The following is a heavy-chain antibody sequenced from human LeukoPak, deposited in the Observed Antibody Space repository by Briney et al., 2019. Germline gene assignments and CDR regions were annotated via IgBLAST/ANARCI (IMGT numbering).Heavy chain of an antibody. J-gene: IGHJ5*02. V-gene: IGHV4-34*01. CDR2: INHSGST. CDR1: GGSFSGYY. CDR3: ARAAVLLPQQYNWFDP. D-gene: IGHD2-15*01. Sequence: PSETLSLTCAVYGGSFSGYYWSWIRQPPGKGLEWIGEINHSGSTNYNPSLKSRVTISVDTSKNQFSLKLSSVTAADTAVYYCARAAVLLPQQYNWFDPWGQGTLVTVSS.